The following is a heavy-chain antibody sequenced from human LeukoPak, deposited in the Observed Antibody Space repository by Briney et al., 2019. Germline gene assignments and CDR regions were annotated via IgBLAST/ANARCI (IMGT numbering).Heavy chain of an antibody. J-gene: IGHJ4*02. V-gene: IGHV3-30*18. CDR1: GFTFSSYG. D-gene: IGHD3-9*01. CDR2: ISYDGSNK. CDR3: AKDLDWYTRGSFDY. Sequence: GGSLRLSCAASGFTFSSYGMHWVRQAPGKGLEWAAVISYDGSNKYYADSVKGRFTISRDNSKNTLYLQMNSLRAEDTAVYYCAKDLDWYTRGSFDYWGQGTLVTVSS.